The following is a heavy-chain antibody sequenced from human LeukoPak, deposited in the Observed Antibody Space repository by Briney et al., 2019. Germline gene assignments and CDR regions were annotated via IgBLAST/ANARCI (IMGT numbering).Heavy chain of an antibody. D-gene: IGHD2/OR15-2a*01. CDR1: GYTFTGYY. CDR3: AREIGGGPYYFDY. J-gene: IGHJ4*02. V-gene: IGHV1-2*02. CDR2: INPNSGGT. Sequence: ASVKVSCKASGYTFTGYYMHWVRQAPGQGLEWMGWINPNSGGTNYAQKFQGRVTMTRDTSISTAYMELSSLTSDDTAVYYCAREIGGGPYYFDYWGQGTLVTVSS.